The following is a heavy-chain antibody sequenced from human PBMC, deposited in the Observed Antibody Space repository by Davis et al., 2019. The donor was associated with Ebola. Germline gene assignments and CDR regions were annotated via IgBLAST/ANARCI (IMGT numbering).Heavy chain of an antibody. D-gene: IGHD5-18*01. J-gene: IGHJ4*02. CDR1: GGSFSGYY. V-gene: IGHV4-34*01. Sequence: SETLSLTCALYGGSFSGYYWSWIRQRPGKGLEWIWEINHSGSTNYNPSLKSRVTIPVDTSKNQFSLKLSSVTAADTAVYYWARVRYSYGFGYWGQGTLVTVSS. CDR2: INHSGST. CDR3: ARVRYSYGFGY.